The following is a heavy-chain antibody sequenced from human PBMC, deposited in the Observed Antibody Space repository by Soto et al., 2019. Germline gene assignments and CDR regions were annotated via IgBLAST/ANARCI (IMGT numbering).Heavy chain of an antibody. D-gene: IGHD3-9*01. CDR1: GGSFSGYY. J-gene: IGHJ6*02. V-gene: IGHV4-34*01. CDR3: ARSGPLLRYFDWLLSPRGTMDV. CDR2: INHSGST. Sequence: PSETLSLTCAVYGGSFSGYYWSWIRQPPGEGLEWIGEINHSGSTNYNPSLKSRVTISVDTSKNQFSLKLSSVTAADTAVYYCARSGPLLRYFDWLLSPRGTMDVWGQGTTVTVSS.